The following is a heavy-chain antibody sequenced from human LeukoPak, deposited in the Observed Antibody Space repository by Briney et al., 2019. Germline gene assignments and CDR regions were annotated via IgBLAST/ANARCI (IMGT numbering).Heavy chain of an antibody. CDR3: AFLYSVYDPVDY. J-gene: IGHJ4*02. CDR2: INPNSGGT. D-gene: IGHD5/OR15-5a*01. V-gene: IGHV1-2*02. CDR1: GYTFTGYY. Sequence: ASVKVTCKASGYTFTGYYMHWVRQAPGQGLEWMAWINPNSGGTNYAQKFHGRVTLTRDTSISKAYMELSILRSEDTAIYYCAFLYSVYDPVDYWGQGTLVTVYS.